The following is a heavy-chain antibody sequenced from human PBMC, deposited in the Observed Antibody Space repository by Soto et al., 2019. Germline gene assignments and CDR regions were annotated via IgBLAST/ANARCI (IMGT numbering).Heavy chain of an antibody. V-gene: IGHV3-23*01. CDR2: ITNTGITT. D-gene: IGHD4-17*01. Sequence: PGGSLRLSCAASGFGFSTHALSWVRQAPGKGLEWLSSITNTGITTHYADSVKGRFTISRENSRNTLHLQMNNLRVDDTAVYYCAKGFDYCDTKHIDHWGQGTLVTVSS. J-gene: IGHJ4*02. CDR3: AKGFDYCDTKHIDH. CDR1: GFGFSTHA.